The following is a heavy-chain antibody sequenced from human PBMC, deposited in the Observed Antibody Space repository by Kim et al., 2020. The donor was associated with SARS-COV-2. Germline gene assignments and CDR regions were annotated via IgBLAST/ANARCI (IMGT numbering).Heavy chain of an antibody. J-gene: IGHJ4*02. D-gene: IGHD1-1*01. CDR1: EYTFTNYN. V-gene: IGHV1-3*04. CDR3: ARDNAQTKTFDY. Sequence: ASVKVSCKASEYTFTNYNVHWVRQAPGQRLEWMGWINTGNGMTKYSRQFNGRVTISGDTSATTVYLDLSGLASEDTAVYYCARDNAQTKTFDYWGQGALITVSS. CDR2: INTGNGMT.